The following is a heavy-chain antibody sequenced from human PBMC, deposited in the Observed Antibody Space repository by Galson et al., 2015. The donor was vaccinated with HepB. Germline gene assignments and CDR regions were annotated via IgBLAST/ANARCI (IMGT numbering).Heavy chain of an antibody. J-gene: IGHJ4*02. V-gene: IGHV7-4-1*02. D-gene: IGHD6-19*01. Sequence: SVKVSCKASGYTFTSYAMNWVRQAPGQGLEWMGWINTNTGNPTYAQGFTGRFVFSLDTSVSTAYLQISSLKAEDTAVYYCARDSPQPAGSLTEPQWLADYWGQGTLVTVSS. CDR1: GYTFTSYA. CDR2: INTNTGNP. CDR3: ARDSPQPAGSLTEPQWLADY.